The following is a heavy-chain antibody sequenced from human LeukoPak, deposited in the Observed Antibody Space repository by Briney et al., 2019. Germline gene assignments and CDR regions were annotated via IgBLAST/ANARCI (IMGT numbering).Heavy chain of an antibody. J-gene: IGHJ3*02. CDR2: IKQEGSEK. D-gene: IGHD6-19*01. Sequence: GGSLRLSCAASGFPFSSYWMSWVRQAPGKGLEGVANIKQEGSEKYYVDSVKGRFTFSRNNAKNPLYLQMNSLRAEDTAVYYCARAREWLVPHAFDIWGQGTMVTVSS. CDR3: ARAREWLVPHAFDI. CDR1: GFPFSSYW. V-gene: IGHV3-7*04.